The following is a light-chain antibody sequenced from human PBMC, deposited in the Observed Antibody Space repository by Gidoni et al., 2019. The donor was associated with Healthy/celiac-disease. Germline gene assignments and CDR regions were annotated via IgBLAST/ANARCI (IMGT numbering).Light chain of an antibody. CDR3: NSRDSSGNHVV. Sequence: SSELPQHSAASSALGQTVSITCQGDSLRSYYASWYQQKPGQAPVLVIYGKNNRPSGIPDRFSGSSSGNTASLTITGAQAEDEADYYCNSRDSSGNHVVFGGGTKLTVL. CDR2: GKN. CDR1: SLRSYY. V-gene: IGLV3-19*01. J-gene: IGLJ2*01.